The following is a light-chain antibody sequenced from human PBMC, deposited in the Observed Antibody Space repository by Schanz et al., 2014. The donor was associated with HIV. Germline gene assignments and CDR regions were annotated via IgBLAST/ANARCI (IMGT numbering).Light chain of an antibody. Sequence: QSVLTQPASVSGSPGQSITISCTGTSGDVGSYNYVSWYQQHPGIAPKLMIYDVSNRPSGISPRFSGSKSGVTASLTISGLQSEDEADYYCSSYANTDTVLFGGGTKLTVL. CDR3: SSYANTDTVL. CDR2: DVS. CDR1: SGDVGSYNY. J-gene: IGLJ2*01. V-gene: IGLV2-14*03.